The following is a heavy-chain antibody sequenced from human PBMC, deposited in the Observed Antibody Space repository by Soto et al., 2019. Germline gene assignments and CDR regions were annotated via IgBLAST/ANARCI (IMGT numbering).Heavy chain of an antibody. V-gene: IGHV3-49*03. Sequence: PGGSLRLSCTASGFTFGDYAMSWFRQAPGKGLEWVGFIRSKAYGGTTEYAASVKGRFTISRDDSKSIAYLQMNSLKTEDTAVFYCTRVISETYYDYIWGDFDPWGQGTLVTVSS. CDR2: IRSKAYGGTT. J-gene: IGHJ5*02. CDR1: GFTFGDYA. CDR3: TRVISETYYDYIWGDFDP. D-gene: IGHD3-16*01.